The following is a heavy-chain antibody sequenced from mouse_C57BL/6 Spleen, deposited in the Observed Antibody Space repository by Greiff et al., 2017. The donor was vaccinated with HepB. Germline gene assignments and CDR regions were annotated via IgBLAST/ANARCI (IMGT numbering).Heavy chain of an antibody. CDR1: GYTFTDYE. CDR3: TRSNYGSFDD. V-gene: IGHV1-15*01. J-gene: IGHJ2*01. D-gene: IGHD1-1*01. CDR2: IDPETGGT. Sequence: VQLQQSGAELVRPGASVTLSCKASGYTFTDYEMHWVKQTPVHGLEWIGAIDPETGGTAYNQKFKGKAILTADKSSSTAYMELRSLTSEDSAVYYCTRSNYGSFDDWGQGTTLTVSS.